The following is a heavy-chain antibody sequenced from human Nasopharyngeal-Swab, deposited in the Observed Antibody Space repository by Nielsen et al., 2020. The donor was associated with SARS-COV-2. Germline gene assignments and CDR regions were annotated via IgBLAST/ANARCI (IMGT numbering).Heavy chain of an antibody. J-gene: IGHJ6*02. CDR2: IYYSGST. Sequence: WIRQPPGKGLEWIGYIYYSGSTYYNPSLKSRVTISVDTSKNQFSLKLSSVTAADTAVYYCARDWILRGWRTYYYYGMDDWGQGTTVTVSS. V-gene: IGHV4-31*02. CDR3: ARDWILRGWRTYYYYGMDD. D-gene: IGHD2-2*03.